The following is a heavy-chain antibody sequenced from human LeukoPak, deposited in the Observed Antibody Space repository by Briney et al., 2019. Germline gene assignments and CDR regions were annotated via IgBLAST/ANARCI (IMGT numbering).Heavy chain of an antibody. CDR1: RFTFSNYW. Sequence: GGSLRLSCAASRFTFSNYWMTWVRQAPGKGLEWVASIDLDGSEKFYVDSVKGRFTISRDNAKNSLYLQMNSLRAEDTAVYYCANTPHEQVGSGWQYYYYYYMDVWGKGTTVTISS. V-gene: IGHV3-7*03. D-gene: IGHD6-19*01. CDR3: ANTPHEQVGSGWQYYYYYYMDV. J-gene: IGHJ6*03. CDR2: IDLDGSEK.